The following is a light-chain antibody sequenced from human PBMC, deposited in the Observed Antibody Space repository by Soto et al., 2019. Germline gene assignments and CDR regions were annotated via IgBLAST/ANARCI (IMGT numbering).Light chain of an antibody. CDR3: QVWDSTSDHWV. CDR1: NIGSKA. J-gene: IGLJ3*02. V-gene: IGLV3-12*02. CDR2: SDT. Sequence: SYELTQPHSVSVATPQMARITCGGNNIGSKAVHWCQQSPGQDPMLVIYSDTNRPSGIPERFSGSNSGNTATLTISRIEAGDEADYYCQVWDSTSDHWVFGGGTKLTVL.